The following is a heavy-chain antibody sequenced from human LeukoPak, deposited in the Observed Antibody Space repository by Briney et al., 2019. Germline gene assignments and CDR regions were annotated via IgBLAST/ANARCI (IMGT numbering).Heavy chain of an antibody. CDR1: GGSISSGGYY. CDR2: IYHSGST. CDR3: ARSWHGSGTLDWFDP. Sequence: PSQTLSLTCTVSGGSISSGGYYWSWIRQPPGKGLEWIGYIYHSGSTYYNPSLKSRVTISVDTSKNQFSLKLSSVTAADTAVYYCARSWHGSGTLDWFDPWGQGTLVTVSS. D-gene: IGHD3-10*01. J-gene: IGHJ5*02. V-gene: IGHV4-30-2*01.